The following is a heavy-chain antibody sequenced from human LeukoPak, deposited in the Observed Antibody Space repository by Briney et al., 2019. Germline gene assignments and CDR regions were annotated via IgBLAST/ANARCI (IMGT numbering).Heavy chain of an antibody. CDR3: ARNKLVGATHTYDAFDI. CDR1: GYTFTGYY. Sequence: GASVKVSCKASGYTFTGYYMHWVRQAPGQGLEWMGWINPNSGGTNYAQKFQGRVTMTRDTSISTAYMELSRLRSDDTAVCYCARNKLVGATHTYDAFDIWGQGTMVTVSS. J-gene: IGHJ3*02. V-gene: IGHV1-2*02. CDR2: INPNSGGT. D-gene: IGHD1-26*01.